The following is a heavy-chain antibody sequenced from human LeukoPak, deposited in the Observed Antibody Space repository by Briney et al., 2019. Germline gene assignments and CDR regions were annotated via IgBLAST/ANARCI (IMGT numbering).Heavy chain of an antibody. CDR2: MNPNSGYT. J-gene: IGHJ4*02. D-gene: IGHD6-19*01. V-gene: IGHV1-8*03. CDR1: GYTFTTYD. CDR3: ARVAGSIDY. Sequence: ASVNVSCKASGYTFTTYDINWVRQAAGQGLEWMGWMNPNSGYTGYAQKFQGRVTITRDTSISTAYMELSSLRSEDTAAYYCARVAGSIDYWGQGTLVTVSS.